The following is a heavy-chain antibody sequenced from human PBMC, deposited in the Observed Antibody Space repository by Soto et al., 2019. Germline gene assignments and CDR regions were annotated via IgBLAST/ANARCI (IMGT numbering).Heavy chain of an antibody. CDR3: ARGGYSYGYVWFDT. D-gene: IGHD5-18*01. J-gene: IGHJ5*02. CDR2: INPSGGST. Sequence: QVQMVQSGADVKKPGASVKVSCKASGYTFTSYYMHWVRQAPGHGLEWMGIINPSGGSTSYAQKFKRTGTMIRDTSTITVYMELSSLRSEDTAVYYCARGGYSYGYVWFDTWGQGTLVSVSS. CDR1: GYTFTSYY. V-gene: IGHV1-46*01.